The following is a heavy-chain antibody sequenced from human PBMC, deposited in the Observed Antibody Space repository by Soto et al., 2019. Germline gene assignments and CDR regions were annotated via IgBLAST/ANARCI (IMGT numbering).Heavy chain of an antibody. CDR1: GGTFSSYA. CDR3: AREPRYSSSSHAFDY. CDR2: IIPIFGTA. J-gene: IGHJ4*02. V-gene: IGHV1-69*13. Sequence: GASVKVSCKASGGTFSSYAISWVRQAPGQGLEWMGGIIPIFGTANYAQKFQGRVTITADESTSTAYMELSSLRSEDTAVYYCAREPRYSSSSHAFDYWGQGTLVTVSS. D-gene: IGHD6-6*01.